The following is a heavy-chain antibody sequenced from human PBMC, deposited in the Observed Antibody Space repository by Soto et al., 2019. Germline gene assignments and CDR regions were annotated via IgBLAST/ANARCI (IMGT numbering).Heavy chain of an antibody. V-gene: IGHV3-21*01. Sequence: EVQLVESGGGLVKPGGSLRLSCAASGFTFSSYSMNWVRQAPGKGLEWVSSISSSSSYIYYADSVKGRFTISRDNAKNSRYLQMNSLRAEDTAVYYCARDKGGYCSGGSCTQWGQGTLVTVSS. CDR2: ISSSSSYI. J-gene: IGHJ4*02. D-gene: IGHD2-15*01. CDR3: ARDKGGYCSGGSCTQ. CDR1: GFTFSSYS.